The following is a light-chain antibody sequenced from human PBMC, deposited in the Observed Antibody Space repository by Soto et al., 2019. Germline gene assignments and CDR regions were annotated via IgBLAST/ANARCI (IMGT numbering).Light chain of an antibody. CDR3: QQYGSSIT. CDR1: QSVSSY. J-gene: IGKJ5*01. V-gene: IGKV3-20*01. CDR2: GTS. Sequence: EIVLTQSPSTLSLSPGESATLSCRASQSVSSYLAWYQHKPGQAPRLLIYGTSSRATGIPDRFSGSGSGTDFTLTISRLEPEDFAVYYCQQYGSSITFGQGTLLEVK.